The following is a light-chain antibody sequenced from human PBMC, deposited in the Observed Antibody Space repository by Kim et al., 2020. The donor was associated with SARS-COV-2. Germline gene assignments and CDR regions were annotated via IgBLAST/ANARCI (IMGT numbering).Light chain of an antibody. CDR2: QDT. J-gene: IGLJ2*01. CDR1: ELGDKY. CDR3: QAWDSGTAVV. Sequence: SYELTQPHSVSVSPGQTASITCSGDELGDKYVFWYQQKPGQSPVLVIYQDTKRPSGIPERFSASNSGNTATLTISGTQATDEADYYCQAWDSGTAVVFGGGTKVTVL. V-gene: IGLV3-1*01.